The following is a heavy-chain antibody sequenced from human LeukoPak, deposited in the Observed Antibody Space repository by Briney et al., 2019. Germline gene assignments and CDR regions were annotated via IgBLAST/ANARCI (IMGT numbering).Heavy chain of an antibody. D-gene: IGHD3-16*02. CDR3: ARVPDYVWGSYRYGYFDY. CDR2: IYYSGST. V-gene: IGHV4-59*01. J-gene: IGHJ4*02. CDR1: GGSISRYY. Sequence: SETLSLTCTVSGGSISRYYWSWIRQPPGKGLEWIGYIYYSGSTNYNPSLKSRVTISVDTSKNQFSLKLSSVTAADTAVYYCARVPDYVWGSYRYGYFDYWGQGTLVTVSS.